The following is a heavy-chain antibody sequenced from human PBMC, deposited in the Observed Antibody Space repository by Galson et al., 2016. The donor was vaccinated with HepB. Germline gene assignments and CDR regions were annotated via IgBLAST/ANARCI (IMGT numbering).Heavy chain of an antibody. D-gene: IGHD1-26*01. Sequence: SLRLSCAASGFIFSDYDMSWIRQAPGKGLEWVSYISSSGSTIYYAASVEGRFTISRDNAKNSLYLQMNRLRADDTAVYYCARGEGGEISFFDYWGQGTMVTVSS. V-gene: IGHV3-11*01. CDR1: GFIFSDYD. CDR2: ISSSGSTI. CDR3: ARGEGGEISFFDY. J-gene: IGHJ4*03.